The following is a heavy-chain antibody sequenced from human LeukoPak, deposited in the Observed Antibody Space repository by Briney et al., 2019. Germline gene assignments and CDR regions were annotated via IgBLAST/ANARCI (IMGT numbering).Heavy chain of an antibody. J-gene: IGHJ4*02. CDR2: IDPSDSYT. CDR1: GYSFTSYW. CDR3: ARHWSLGRYGSGSYQTNDY. V-gene: IGHV5-10-1*01. D-gene: IGHD3-10*01. Sequence: GESLKISCKGSGYSFTSYWISWVRQVPGKGLEWMGRIDPSDSYTNYSPSFQGHVTISADKSISTAYLQWSSLKASDTAMYYCARHWSLGRYGSGSYQTNDYWGQGTLVTVSS.